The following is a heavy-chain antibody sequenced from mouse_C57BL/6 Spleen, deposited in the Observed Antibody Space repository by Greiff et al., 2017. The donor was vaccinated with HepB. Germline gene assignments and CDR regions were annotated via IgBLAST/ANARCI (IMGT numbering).Heavy chain of an antibody. CDR3: ARSPPFAY. D-gene: IGHD1-1*01. CDR2: IRNKANGYTT. J-gene: IGHJ3*01. V-gene: IGHV7-3*01. Sequence: EVQLQESGGGLVQPGGSLSLSCAASGFTFTDYYMSWVRQPPGKALEWLGFIRNKANGYTTEYSASVKGRFTISRDNSQSILYLQMNALRAEDSATYYCARSPPFAYWGQGTLVTVSA. CDR1: GFTFTDYY.